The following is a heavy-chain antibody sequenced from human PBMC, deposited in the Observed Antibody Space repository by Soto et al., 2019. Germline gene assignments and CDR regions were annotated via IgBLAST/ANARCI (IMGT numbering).Heavy chain of an antibody. V-gene: IGHV3-23*01. CDR2: ISGSGGST. Sequence: EVQLLESGGGLVQPGGSLRLSCAASGFTFSSYAMSWVRQAPGKGLEWVSDISGSGGSTYYADSVKGRFTISRDNSKNTLYLQMHSLRAEDTAVYYCAKDLGLVASTHDYWGQGTLVTVSA. D-gene: IGHD2-15*01. J-gene: IGHJ4*02. CDR1: GFTFSSYA. CDR3: AKDLGLVASTHDY.